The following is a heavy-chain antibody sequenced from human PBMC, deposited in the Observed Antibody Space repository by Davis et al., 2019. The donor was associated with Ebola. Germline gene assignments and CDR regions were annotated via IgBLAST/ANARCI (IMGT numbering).Heavy chain of an antibody. CDR3: ARGLFWSGLDV. V-gene: IGHV4-34*01. CDR1: GFTSTHYY. CDR2: INHSGST. Sequence: GSLSLSCAASGFTSTHYYMRCVRQAAAQVLEWIGEINHSGSTNYNPSPKSQVTIAVDMSKNQFSLKVTSVTAADTAVYYGARGLFWSGLDVWGQGTTVTVSS. J-gene: IGHJ6*02. D-gene: IGHD1-1*01.